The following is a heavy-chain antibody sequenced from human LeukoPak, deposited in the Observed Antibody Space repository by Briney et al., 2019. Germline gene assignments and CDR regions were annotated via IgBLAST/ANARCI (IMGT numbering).Heavy chain of an antibody. CDR1: GFTFSDSA. CDR2: ISGSGGST. Sequence: PGGSLRLSCAASGFTFSDSAMSWVRQAPGKGLEWVSSISGSGGSTYYADSVKGRCAISRDNSKNTLYLQMNSLRAEDTAIYYCAKDLHNWSGIDCWGQGTLVTVSS. V-gene: IGHV3-23*01. CDR3: AKDLHNWSGIDC. D-gene: IGHD3-3*01. J-gene: IGHJ4*02.